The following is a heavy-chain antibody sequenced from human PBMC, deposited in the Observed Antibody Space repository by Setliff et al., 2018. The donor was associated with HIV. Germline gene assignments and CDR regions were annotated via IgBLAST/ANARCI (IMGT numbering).Heavy chain of an antibody. CDR1: GAPFSGFH. V-gene: IGHV4-34*01. CDR3: ARVQMAYAAFDV. J-gene: IGHJ3*01. D-gene: IGHD4-17*01. Sequence: PSETLSLTCAVYGAPFSGFHWGWIRQPPGKGLEWIGEINHSGSTNYNPSLNSRVTISVDTSKHQFSLKLSSVTAADTAVYYCARVQMAYAAFDVWGQGTMVTVSS. CDR2: INHSGST.